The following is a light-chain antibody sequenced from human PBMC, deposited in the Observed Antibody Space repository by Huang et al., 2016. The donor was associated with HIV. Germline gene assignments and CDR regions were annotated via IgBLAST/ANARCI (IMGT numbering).Light chain of an antibody. V-gene: IGKV4-1*01. J-gene: IGKJ3*01. Sequence: DIVMTQSPDSLAVSLGERATINCSSSQSILYSSNNKNDLAWHQQKPGHSPQLLIYLASTREAGVPDRFSGSGSETDFTLTISSLQAEDVAVYYCQQYYTTPGTFGPGTTVDIK. CDR1: QSILYSSNNKND. CDR2: LAS. CDR3: QQYYTTPGT.